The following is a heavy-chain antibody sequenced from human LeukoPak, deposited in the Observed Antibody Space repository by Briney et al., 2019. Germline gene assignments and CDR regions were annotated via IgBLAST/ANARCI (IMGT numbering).Heavy chain of an antibody. Sequence: GSSVKVSCKASGGTFSSYAISWVRQAPGQGLEWMGRIIPILGIANYAQKFQGRVTITADKSTSTAYMELSSLRSEDTAVYYCAGLVESLANGFDFWGQGTMVTVS. D-gene: IGHD2-8*02. J-gene: IGHJ3*01. V-gene: IGHV1-69*04. CDR2: IIPILGIA. CDR3: AGLVESLANGFDF. CDR1: GGTFSSYA.